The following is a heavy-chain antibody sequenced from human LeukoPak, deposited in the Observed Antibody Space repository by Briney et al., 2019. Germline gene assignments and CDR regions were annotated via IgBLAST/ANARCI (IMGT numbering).Heavy chain of an antibody. CDR3: ARVVGPDHNYYYYYYMDV. V-gene: IGHV4-4*07. CDR2: IYTSGST. Sequence: SETLSLTCTVSGGSISSYYWSWIRQPAGKGLEWIGRIYTSGSTNYNPSLKSRVTMSVDTSKNQFSLKLSSVTAADTAVYYCARVVGPDHNYYYYYYMDVWDKGTTVTVSS. CDR1: GGSISSYY. J-gene: IGHJ6*03.